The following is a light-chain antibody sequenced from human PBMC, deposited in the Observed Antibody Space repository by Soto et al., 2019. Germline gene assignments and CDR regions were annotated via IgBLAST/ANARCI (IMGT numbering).Light chain of an antibody. Sequence: QSALTQPASVSGSPGQSITISCTGTSSDVGGYNYVSWYQQHPGMAPKLMIYAVSNRPSGVSNRFSGSKSGITASLTISGLQAEDEAHYSCSSYASSSAPYVVFGGGTKVTVL. CDR3: SSYASSSAPYVV. V-gene: IGLV2-14*01. J-gene: IGLJ2*01. CDR2: AVS. CDR1: SSDVGGYNY.